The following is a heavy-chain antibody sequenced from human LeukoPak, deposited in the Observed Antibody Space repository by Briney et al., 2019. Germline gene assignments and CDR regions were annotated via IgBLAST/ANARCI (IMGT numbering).Heavy chain of an antibody. CDR2: FDPEDGET. CDR1: GYTLTELS. D-gene: IGHD3-3*01. J-gene: IGHJ5*02. Sequence: DSVKVSCKVSGYTLTELSMHWVRQAPGKGLEWMGGFDPEDGETIYAQKFQGRVTMTEDTSTDTAYMELSSLRSEDTAVYYCATSFSTIFGVVVNWFDPWGQGTLVTVSS. CDR3: ATSFSTIFGVVVNWFDP. V-gene: IGHV1-24*01.